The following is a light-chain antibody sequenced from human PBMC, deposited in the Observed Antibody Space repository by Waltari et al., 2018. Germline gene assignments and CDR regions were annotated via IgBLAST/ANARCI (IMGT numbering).Light chain of an antibody. Sequence: EIVMTLPPATLSVSPGERASLTCRASQSLSSNLTWLQQKPGQAPRLLIYCTATRATSIPARFSSSGSGTEFTLSISSLQSEDFAVYYCQQYNNWPPRSTFGQGTKLEIK. V-gene: IGKV3-15*01. J-gene: IGKJ2*01. CDR3: QQYNNWPPRST. CDR2: CTA. CDR1: QSLSSN.